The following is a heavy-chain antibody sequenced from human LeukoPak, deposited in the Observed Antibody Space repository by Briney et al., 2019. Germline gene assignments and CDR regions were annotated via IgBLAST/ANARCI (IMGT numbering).Heavy chain of an antibody. J-gene: IGHJ4*02. V-gene: IGHV3-33*06. CDR1: GFTFSSYG. D-gene: IGHD3-22*01. CDR3: AKVGGGMIVVARFDF. CDR2: IWYDGSNK. Sequence: GGSLRLSCAASGFTFSSYGMHWVRQAPGKGLEWVAVIWYDGSNKYYADSVKGRFTISRDNSKNTLYLQMNSLRAEDTAVYCCAKVGGGMIVVARFDFWGQGTLVTVSS.